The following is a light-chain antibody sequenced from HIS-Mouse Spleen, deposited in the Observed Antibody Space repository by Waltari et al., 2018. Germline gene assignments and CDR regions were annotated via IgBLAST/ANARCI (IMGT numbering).Light chain of an antibody. CDR3: SSYTSSSTLVV. V-gene: IGLV2-14*03. J-gene: IGLJ2*01. Sequence: PGQSITFSCTGTSSDVGGYNYVSWYQQHPGKAPKLMIYDVSNRPSGVSNRFSGSKSGNTASLTISGLQAEDEADYYCSSYTSSSTLVVFGGGTKLTVL. CDR1: SSDVGGYNY. CDR2: DVS.